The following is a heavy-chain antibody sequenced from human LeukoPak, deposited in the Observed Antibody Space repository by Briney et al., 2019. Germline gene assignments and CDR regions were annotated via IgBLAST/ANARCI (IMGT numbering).Heavy chain of an antibody. CDR2: IYYSGST. Sequence: SETLSLTCTVSGGSISSSSYYWGWIRQPPGKGLEWIGSIYYSGSTYYNPSLKSRVTISVDTSKNQSSLKLSSVTAADTAVYYCARRKVVVDYWGQGTLVTVSS. CDR3: ARRKVVVDY. CDR1: GGSISSSSYY. J-gene: IGHJ4*02. V-gene: IGHV4-39*01. D-gene: IGHD3-22*01.